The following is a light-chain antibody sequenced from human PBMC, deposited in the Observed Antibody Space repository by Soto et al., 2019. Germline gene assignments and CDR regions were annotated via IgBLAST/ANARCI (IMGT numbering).Light chain of an antibody. CDR2: RAS. CDR3: QHSYSSPPWT. CDR1: QSISTY. J-gene: IGKJ1*01. V-gene: IGKV1-39*01. Sequence: DIQMTQSPSSLSASVGDRVTISCRASQSISTYLNWYQQKPGTAPKLLIYRASSVKSGVPPRFSGSGSWRDFTLTISSLLHEDIATDFCQHSYSSPPWTFGQGTKVEVK.